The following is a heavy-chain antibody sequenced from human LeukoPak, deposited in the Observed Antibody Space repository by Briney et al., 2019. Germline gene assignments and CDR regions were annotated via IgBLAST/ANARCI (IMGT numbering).Heavy chain of an antibody. D-gene: IGHD3-3*01. V-gene: IGHV3-48*01. CDR3: ARVRENDFWSSYQSWFDP. CDR1: GFTFSSYN. Sequence: GGSLRLSCAASGFTFSSYNMNWVRQAPGKGLEWVSYISSSSSVIYYPDSVKGRFTSSRDNAKNSLYLQISSLRAEDTAVYYCARVRENDFWSSYQSWFDPWGQGTLVTVSS. J-gene: IGHJ5*02. CDR2: ISSSSSVI.